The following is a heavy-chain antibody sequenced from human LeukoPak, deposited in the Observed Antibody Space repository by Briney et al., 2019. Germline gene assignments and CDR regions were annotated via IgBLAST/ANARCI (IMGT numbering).Heavy chain of an antibody. CDR2: INHSGST. V-gene: IGHV4-34*01. CDR1: GGSFSGYY. CDR3: ARDHEGVVGTTGGADY. J-gene: IGHJ4*02. Sequence: SETLSLTCAVYGGSFSGYYWSWIRQPPGKGLEWIGEINHSGSTNYNPSLKSRVTISVDTSKNQFSLKLSSVTAADTAVYYCARDHEGVVGTTGGADYWGQGTLVTVSS. D-gene: IGHD1-26*01.